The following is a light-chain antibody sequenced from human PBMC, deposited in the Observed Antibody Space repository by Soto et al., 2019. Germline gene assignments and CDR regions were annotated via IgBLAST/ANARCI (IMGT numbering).Light chain of an antibody. V-gene: IGLV9-49*01. CDR3: GADHGSGNNFVRV. Sequence: QTVATQPPSASASLGASVTCTCTLSSGYSNYKVDWYQQRPGKGPRFVMRVGTGGIVGSKGDGIPDRFSVLGSGLNRYLTIKNIQEEDESDYHCGADHGSGNNFVRVFGGETKLTVL. J-gene: IGLJ2*01. CDR1: SGYSNYK. CDR2: VGTGGIVG.